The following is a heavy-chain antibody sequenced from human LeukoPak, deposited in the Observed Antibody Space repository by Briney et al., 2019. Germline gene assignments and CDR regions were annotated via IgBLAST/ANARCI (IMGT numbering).Heavy chain of an antibody. Sequence: GGSLRLYCAASGFTFSSYGMHWVRQAPGKGLEWVAFIRFGGSKTNYADYVKGRFTISRDNTKNFLFLRMIRPRHADTALYYGENPFAELSHIVWGQGTLVTVSS. CDR1: GFTFSSYG. CDR3: ENPFAELSHIV. CDR2: IRFGGSKT. J-gene: IGHJ4*02. V-gene: IGHV3-30*02. D-gene: IGHD3-16*02.